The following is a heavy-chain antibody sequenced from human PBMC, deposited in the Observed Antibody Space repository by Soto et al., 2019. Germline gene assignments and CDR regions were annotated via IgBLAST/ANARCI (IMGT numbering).Heavy chain of an antibody. Sequence: ASVKVSCKASGYTFTNNVIHWVRQAPGQRLEWMGWIHTANGNTKYSQKFQARVTLTRDTSASTAYMELSSLRSDDTAVYYCARDAIWTYNWNYARLNYLDPWGQGTLVTVSS. V-gene: IGHV1-3*04. J-gene: IGHJ5*02. CDR3: ARDAIWTYNWNYARLNYLDP. D-gene: IGHD1-7*01. CDR1: GYTFTNNV. CDR2: IHTANGNT.